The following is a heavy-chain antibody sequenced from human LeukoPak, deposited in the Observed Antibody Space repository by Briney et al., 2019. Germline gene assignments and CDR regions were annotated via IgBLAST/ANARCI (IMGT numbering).Heavy chain of an antibody. Sequence: PGGSLRLSCAASGFTVSSSYMSWVRQAPGKGLEWVSIISSAGTTYYADSVKGRFTISRDNSKNTMYLHVNSLRDEDTAVYYCARDLEAANTYYLDYWGQGTMVTVSS. CDR3: ARDLEAANTYYLDY. CDR2: ISSAGTT. J-gene: IGHJ4*02. D-gene: IGHD6-13*01. V-gene: IGHV3-66*01. CDR1: GFTVSSSY.